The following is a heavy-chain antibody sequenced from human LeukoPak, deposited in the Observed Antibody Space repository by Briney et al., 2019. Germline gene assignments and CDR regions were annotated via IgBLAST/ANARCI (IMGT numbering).Heavy chain of an antibody. Sequence: GASVKVSCKASGDTFTDYYMHWVRQAPGQGLEWMGWLNPNSGDTNYAQKFQGRVSMTRDSSISTAYMDLGDLRSDDTAVYACAIGRNIEMTTMSGGSDYWGQGTLVTVSS. J-gene: IGHJ4*02. V-gene: IGHV1-2*02. CDR1: GDTFTDYY. D-gene: IGHD5-24*01. CDR2: LNPNSGDT. CDR3: AIGRNIEMTTMSGGSDY.